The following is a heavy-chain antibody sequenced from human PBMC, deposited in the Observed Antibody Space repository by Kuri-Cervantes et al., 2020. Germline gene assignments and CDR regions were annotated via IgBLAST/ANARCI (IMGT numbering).Heavy chain of an antibody. V-gene: IGHV1-46*01. Sequence: ASVKVSCKASGYTFTRYCIHWVRQAPGQGLEWVGIINPSSTSYAQKFQGRVTMTRDTSTNTVYMEMSSLRSEDTAVYYCARVNGEYDYVWGSYSAWFDPWGQGTLVTVSS. CDR2: INPSST. D-gene: IGHD3-16*01. J-gene: IGHJ5*02. CDR1: GYTFTRYC. CDR3: ARVNGEYDYVWGSYSAWFDP.